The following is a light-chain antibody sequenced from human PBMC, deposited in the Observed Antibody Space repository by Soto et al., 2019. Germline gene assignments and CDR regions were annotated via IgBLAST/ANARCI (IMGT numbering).Light chain of an antibody. V-gene: IGKV3-15*01. CDR2: NPS. Sequence: EIVMTQSPATLSVSPGERATLSCRASQSVSSNLAWYQQKPGQAPKLLIYNPSTRATGIPARFSGSGSGTEFTLTISSLQSEDFAIYYCQQYDNWHLTFGGGTKVDIK. J-gene: IGKJ4*01. CDR3: QQYDNWHLT. CDR1: QSVSSN.